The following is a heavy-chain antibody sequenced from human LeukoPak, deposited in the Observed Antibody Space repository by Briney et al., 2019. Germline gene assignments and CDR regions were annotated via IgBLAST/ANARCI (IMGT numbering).Heavy chain of an antibody. V-gene: IGHV3-48*03. Sequence: GGSLRLSCAASGFTFRSYEMNWVRQAPGKGLEWVSYISSSGSTIYYADSVKGRFTISRENAKNSLYLQMNSLRAEDTAVYYCAREGPYGSGAYYTYWFDPWGQGTLVTVSS. CDR2: ISSSGSTI. D-gene: IGHD3-10*01. CDR1: GFTFRSYE. CDR3: AREGPYGSGAYYTYWFDP. J-gene: IGHJ5*02.